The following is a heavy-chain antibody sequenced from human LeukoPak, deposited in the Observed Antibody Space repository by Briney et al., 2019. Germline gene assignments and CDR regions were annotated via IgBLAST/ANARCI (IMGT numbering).Heavy chain of an antibody. V-gene: IGHV1-2*02. J-gene: IGHJ4*02. CDR2: INPSNGDT. D-gene: IGHD6-19*01. CDR3: AGHAVAGTFNY. CDR1: GYTFTGYY. Sequence: ASVKVSCKASGYTFTGYYMHWVRQAPGQGLEWMGWINPSNGDTNYAQKFQGRVTMTRDTSISTAYMELSRLTSDDTAVYYCAGHAVAGTFNYWGQGTLVTVSS.